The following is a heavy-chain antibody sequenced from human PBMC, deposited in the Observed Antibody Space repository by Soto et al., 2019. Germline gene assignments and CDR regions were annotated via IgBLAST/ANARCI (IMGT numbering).Heavy chain of an antibody. Sequence: QVQLQESGPGLVKPSETLSLTCTVSGGSISSYYWSWIRQPPGKGLEWIGYIYYSGSTNYNPSLKSRVTISVDTSKNQFSLKLSSVTAADTAVYYCARWWGGVFDIWGQGTMVTVSS. CDR3: ARWWGGVFDI. V-gene: IGHV4-59*08. D-gene: IGHD2-15*01. CDR1: GGSISSYY. J-gene: IGHJ3*02. CDR2: IYYSGST.